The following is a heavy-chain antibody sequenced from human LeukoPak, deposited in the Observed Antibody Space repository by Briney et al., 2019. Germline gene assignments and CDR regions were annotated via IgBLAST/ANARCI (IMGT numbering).Heavy chain of an antibody. CDR1: GGSISSSSYY. D-gene: IGHD3-10*01. CDR3: ARDVGGILWWFASYYFDY. V-gene: IGHV4-39*02. Sequence: PSETLSLTCTVSGGSISSSSYYWGWIRQPPGKGLEWIGSIYYSGSTYYNPSLKSRVTISVDTSKNQFSLKLSSVTAADTAVYYCARDVGGILWWFASYYFDYWGQGTLVTVSS. J-gene: IGHJ4*02. CDR2: IYYSGST.